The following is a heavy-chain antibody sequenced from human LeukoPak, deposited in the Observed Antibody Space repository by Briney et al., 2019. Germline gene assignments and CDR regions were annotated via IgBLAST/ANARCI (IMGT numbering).Heavy chain of an antibody. CDR2: IYYSGST. J-gene: IGHJ6*03. Sequence: GSLRLSCAASGFTVSSNYMSWVRQAPGKGLEWIGYIYYSGSTNYNPSLKSRVTISVDTSKNQFSLKLTSVTAADTAVYYCARTTEGGYTYGYFYYYYMDVWGKGTTVTISS. V-gene: IGHV4-59*02. CDR1: GFTVSSNY. CDR3: ARTTEGGYTYGYFYYYYMDV. D-gene: IGHD5-18*01.